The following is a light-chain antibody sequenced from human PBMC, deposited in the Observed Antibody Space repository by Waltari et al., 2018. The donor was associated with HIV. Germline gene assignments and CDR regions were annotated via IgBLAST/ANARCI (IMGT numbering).Light chain of an antibody. CDR3: QQRTHWRSVGFT. Sequence: LLTQSPATLSLSPGERTTLSCRASQSIGSSLTWYQQKPGQAPRLLIYDASNRATGVPARFSGSGSGTDFTLTISSLETEDFAVYYCQQRTHWRSVGFTFGPGTKVDIK. CDR2: DAS. J-gene: IGKJ3*01. CDR1: QSIGSS. V-gene: IGKV3-11*01.